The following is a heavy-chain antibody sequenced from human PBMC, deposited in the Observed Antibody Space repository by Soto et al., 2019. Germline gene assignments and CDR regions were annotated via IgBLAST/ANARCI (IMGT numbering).Heavy chain of an antibody. CDR1: GDSVSSNSAA. D-gene: IGHD6-13*01. CDR2: TYYRSKWYN. V-gene: IGHV6-1*01. CDR3: ARGASSSQPARKQPRGWENYYYGMDV. J-gene: IGHJ6*02. Sequence: SQTLSLTCAISGDSVSSNSAAWNWIRQSPSRGLEWLGRTYYRSKWYNDYAVSVKSRITINPDTSKNQFSLQLNSVTPEDTAVYYCARGASSSQPARKQPRGWENYYYGMDVWGQGTTVTVSS.